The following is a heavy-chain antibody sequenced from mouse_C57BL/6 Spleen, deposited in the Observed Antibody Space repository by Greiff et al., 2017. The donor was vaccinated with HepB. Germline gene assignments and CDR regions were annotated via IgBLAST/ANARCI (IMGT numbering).Heavy chain of an antibody. CDR3: ARGLLYYYGSSHWYFDV. J-gene: IGHJ1*03. CDR1: GYTFTDYN. Sequence: VQLQQSGPELVKPGASVKIPCKASGYTFTDYNMDWVKQSHGKSLEWIGDINPNNGGTIYNQKFKGKATLTVDKSSSTAYMELRSLTSEDTAVYYCARGLLYYYGSSHWYFDVWGTGTTVTVSS. CDR2: INPNNGGT. D-gene: IGHD1-1*01. V-gene: IGHV1-18*01.